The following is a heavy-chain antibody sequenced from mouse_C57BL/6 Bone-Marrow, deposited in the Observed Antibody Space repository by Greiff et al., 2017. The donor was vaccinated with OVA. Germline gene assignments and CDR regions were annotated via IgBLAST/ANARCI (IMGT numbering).Heavy chain of an antibody. Sequence: VKLMESGPGLVAPSQCLSITCTVSGFSLTSYGVSWVRQPPGKGLEWLGVIWGDGSTNYHSALISRLSSSKDNSKSQVFLKLNRLQTDDTATYYGAKGPTGAKGMDYWGQGTSVTVSS. CDR1: GFSLTSYG. CDR2: IWGDGST. CDR3: AKGPTGAKGMDY. D-gene: IGHD4-1*02. J-gene: IGHJ4*01. V-gene: IGHV2-3*01.